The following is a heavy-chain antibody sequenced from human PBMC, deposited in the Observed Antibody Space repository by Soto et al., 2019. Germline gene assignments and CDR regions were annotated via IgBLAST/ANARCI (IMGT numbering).Heavy chain of an antibody. CDR1: GFTFSSYG. CDR3: ARDRGWYSDY. V-gene: IGHV3-33*01. Sequence: QLQLVESGGGVVQPGRSLRLSCAASGFTFSSYGMHWVRQAPGKGLEWVGVIWYDGSNKYYADSVKGRFTISRDNSKNTLYLQMNSLRAEDTAVYYCARDRGWYSDYWGQGTLVTVSS. CDR2: IWYDGSNK. D-gene: IGHD2-15*01. J-gene: IGHJ4*02.